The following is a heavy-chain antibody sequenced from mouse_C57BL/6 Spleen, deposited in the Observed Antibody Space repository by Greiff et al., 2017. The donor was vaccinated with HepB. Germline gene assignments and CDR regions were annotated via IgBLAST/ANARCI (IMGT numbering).Heavy chain of an antibody. Sequence: VQLQQSGAELARPGASVKLSCKASGYTFTSYGISWVKQRTGQGLEWIGEIYPRSGNTYYNEKFKGKATLTADKSSSTAYMELRSLTSEDSAVYFCARSRGAGYYGGYFDVWGTGTTVTVSS. CDR3: ARSRGAGYYGGYFDV. V-gene: IGHV1-81*01. D-gene: IGHD1-1*01. CDR2: IYPRSGNT. J-gene: IGHJ1*03. CDR1: GYTFTSYG.